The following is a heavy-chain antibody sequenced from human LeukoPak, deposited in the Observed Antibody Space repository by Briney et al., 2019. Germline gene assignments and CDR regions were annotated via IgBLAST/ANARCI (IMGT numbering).Heavy chain of an antibody. CDR3: ARAPESIAVAGYVDY. Sequence: PSETLSLTCTVSGGSISSSSYYWGWIRQPPGKGLEWIGSIYYSGSTYYNPSLKSRVTISVDTSKNQFSLKLSSVTAADTAVYYCARAPESIAVAGYVDYWGQGTLATVSS. D-gene: IGHD6-19*01. V-gene: IGHV4-39*07. J-gene: IGHJ4*02. CDR1: GGSISSSSYY. CDR2: IYYSGST.